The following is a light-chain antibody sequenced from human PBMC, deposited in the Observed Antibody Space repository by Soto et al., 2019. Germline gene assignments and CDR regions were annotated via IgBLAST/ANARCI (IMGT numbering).Light chain of an antibody. Sequence: EIVLTQSPGSLSLSPRETATLPCRASQSVSSNHLAWYQQKPGQAPRLLIYGASRRATGIPDRFSGSGSGSDFTLTISRLEPEDFAMYYCQQYGSSTYTFGQGTKVEIK. CDR2: GAS. J-gene: IGKJ2*01. V-gene: IGKV3-20*01. CDR3: QQYGSSTYT. CDR1: QSVSSNH.